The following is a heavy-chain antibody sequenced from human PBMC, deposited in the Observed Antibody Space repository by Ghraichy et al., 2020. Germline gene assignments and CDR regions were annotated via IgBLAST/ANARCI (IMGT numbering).Heavy chain of an antibody. CDR2: MNADSGNA. D-gene: IGHD3-3*01. V-gene: IGHV1-8*01. CDR3: ARRRSGWFFDL. J-gene: IGHJ2*01. CDR1: GYTFTSHD. Sequence: ASVKVSCKASGYTFTSHDINWLRLATGQGLEWMGWMNADSGNAGPAQKFQGRLTMTRNIFTSTAYMELSSLTSEDTAVYYCARRRSGWFFDLWGRGTLITVSS.